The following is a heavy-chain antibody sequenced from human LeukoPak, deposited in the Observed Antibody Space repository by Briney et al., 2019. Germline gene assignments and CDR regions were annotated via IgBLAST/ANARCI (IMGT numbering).Heavy chain of an antibody. CDR3: AKGVGGVVLAANFDY. D-gene: IGHD2-2*01. CDR1: GFTFSSYA. CDR2: ISGSGGST. J-gene: IGHJ4*02. Sequence: GGSLRLSCAASGFTFSSYAMSWVRQAPGKGLEWVSAISGSGGSTYYADSVKGRFTISRDNSKNTLYLQMNSLRAEDTAVYYCAKGVGGVVLAANFDYWGQGTLVTVSS. V-gene: IGHV3-23*01.